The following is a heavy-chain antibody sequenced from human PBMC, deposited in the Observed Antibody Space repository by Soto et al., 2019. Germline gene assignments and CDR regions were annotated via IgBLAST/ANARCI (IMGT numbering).Heavy chain of an antibody. D-gene: IGHD5-18*01. Sequence: QVQLQESGPGPVKPSETLSLTCTVSGGSVSSGSYYWNWIRQPPGKGPEWVGYIYYTGGTKYNPSLKSRITISADTSKNQFSLRLTSVTAADTAVYYCARAETALDYWGQGALVSVSS. J-gene: IGHJ4*02. V-gene: IGHV4-61*01. CDR3: ARAETALDY. CDR1: GGSVSSGSYY. CDR2: IYYTGGT.